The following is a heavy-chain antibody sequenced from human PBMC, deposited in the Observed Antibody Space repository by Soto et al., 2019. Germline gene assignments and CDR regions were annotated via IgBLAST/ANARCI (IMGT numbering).Heavy chain of an antibody. D-gene: IGHD3-10*01. CDR1: GGSISSGAYY. CDR2: IYYSGST. CDR3: ARGRMVRGVFNY. J-gene: IGHJ4*02. V-gene: IGHV4-30-4*01. Sequence: PSETLSLTCTVSGGSISSGAYYWSWIRQPPGKGLEWIGYIYYSGSTYYNPSLKSRVTISVDTSKNQFSLKLSSVTAADTAVYYCARGRMVRGVFNYWGQGTLVTVSS.